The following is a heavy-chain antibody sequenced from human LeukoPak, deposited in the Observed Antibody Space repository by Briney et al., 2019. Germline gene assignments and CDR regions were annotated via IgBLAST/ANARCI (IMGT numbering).Heavy chain of an antibody. CDR1: GGTFSSYA. D-gene: IGHD2-2*01. Sequence: SVKVSCKASGGTFSSYAISWVRQAPGQGLEWMGGIIPIFGTANYAQKFRGRVTTTADESTSTAYMELSSLRSEDTAVYYCASLGYCSSTSCANYYYYYMDVWGKGTTVTVSS. CDR2: IIPIFGTA. V-gene: IGHV1-69*13. CDR3: ASLGYCSSTSCANYYYYYMDV. J-gene: IGHJ6*03.